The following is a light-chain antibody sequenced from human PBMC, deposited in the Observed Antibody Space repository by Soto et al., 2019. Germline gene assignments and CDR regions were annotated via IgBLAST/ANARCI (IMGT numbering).Light chain of an antibody. CDR1: QSISTY. J-gene: IGKJ4*02. CDR3: QQSHNIPST. CDR2: AAS. V-gene: IGKV1-39*01. Sequence: DIQMTQSPSSLSASVGDRVTITCRASQSISTYLNWYQQKSGKAPKLLIFAASTLESGVPSRFSGGGSGKDFTLTINSLQTEDSAIYYCQQSHNIPSTFGRGTKVDIK.